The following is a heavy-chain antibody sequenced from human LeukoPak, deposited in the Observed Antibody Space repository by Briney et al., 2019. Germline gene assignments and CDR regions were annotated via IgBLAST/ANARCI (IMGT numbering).Heavy chain of an antibody. J-gene: IGHJ4*02. V-gene: IGHV3-23*01. CDR1: GFTFSSHA. Sequence: GGSLRLSCAASGFTFSSHAMSWVRQAPGKGLEWVSAITHSGANTFYADSVKGRFTISRDNSKNTLYLQMSSLGAEDTALYYCAVDYDILTGYHSDLSYWGQGTLVTVSS. CDR3: AVDYDILTGYHSDLSY. D-gene: IGHD3-9*01. CDR2: ITHSGANT.